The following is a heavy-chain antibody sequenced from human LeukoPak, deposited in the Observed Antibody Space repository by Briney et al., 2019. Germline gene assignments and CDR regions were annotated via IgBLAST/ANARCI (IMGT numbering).Heavy chain of an antibody. CDR1: GGSISSGGYY. CDR2: IYYSGST. CDR3: ARLYGSGSYGWFDP. V-gene: IGHV4-31*11. D-gene: IGHD3-10*01. J-gene: IGHJ5*02. Sequence: SETLSLTCAVSGGSISSGGYYWSWIRQHPEKGLEWIGYIYYSGSTYYNPSLKSRVTISVDTSTNQFSLKLSSVTAADTAVYYCARLYGSGSYGWFDPWGQGTLDTVSS.